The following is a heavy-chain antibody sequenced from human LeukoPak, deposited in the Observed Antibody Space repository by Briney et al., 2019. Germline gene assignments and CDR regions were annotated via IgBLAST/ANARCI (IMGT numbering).Heavy chain of an antibody. J-gene: IGHJ4*02. V-gene: IGHV3-21*01. CDR3: ALEGVTTAPFDY. D-gene: IGHD4-17*01. CDR2: ISSSSSYI. Sequence: GGSLRLSCAASGFTFSSDSMNWVRQAPGKGLEWVSSISSSSSYIYYADSVKGQFTISRDNAKNSLYLQMNSLRAEDTAVYYCALEGVTTAPFDYWGQGTLVTVSS. CDR1: GFTFSSDS.